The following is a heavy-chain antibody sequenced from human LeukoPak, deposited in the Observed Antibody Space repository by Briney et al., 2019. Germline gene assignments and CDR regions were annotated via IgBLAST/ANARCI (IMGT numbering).Heavy chain of an antibody. V-gene: IGHV3-21*01. CDR1: GFTFSSYT. CDR3: ARPLSDRLLSLDY. J-gene: IGHJ4*02. CDR2: ISRNSDNI. D-gene: IGHD2-2*01. Sequence: PGGSLRLSCAASGFTFSSYTMNWVRQAPGKGLEWVSSISRNSDNIYYADSLKGRFTVSRDNAKNSLYLQMNSLRAEDTAVYYCARPLSDRLLSLDYWGQGTLVTVSS.